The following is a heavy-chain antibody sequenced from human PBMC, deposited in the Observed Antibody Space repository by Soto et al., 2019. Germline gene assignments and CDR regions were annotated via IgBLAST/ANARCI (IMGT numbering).Heavy chain of an antibody. Sequence: YSMNWVRQAPGKGLEWVSYISSSSSTIYYADSVKGRFTISRDNAKNSLYLQMNSLRDEDTAVYYCTSEGSHYYYYGMDVWGQGTTVTSP. J-gene: IGHJ6*02. CDR2: ISSSSSTI. CDR3: TSEGSHYYYYGMDV. CDR1: YS. V-gene: IGHV3-48*02.